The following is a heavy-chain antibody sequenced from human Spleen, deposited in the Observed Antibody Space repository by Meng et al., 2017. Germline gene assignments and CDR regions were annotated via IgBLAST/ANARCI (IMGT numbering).Heavy chain of an antibody. V-gene: IGHV7-4-1*02. D-gene: IGHD1-26*01. CDR2: IDTNTGNP. CDR3: ARAGWDGATIEY. Sequence: QVQRVQSGSELKKPGASVKVSCKASGYSFTTYAMNWVRQAPGQGLEWMGWIDTNTGNPTYAQAFPGRFVFSLDTSVSTAFLQINNLEADDTALYYCARAGWDGATIEYWGPGTLVTVSS. CDR1: GYSFTTYA. J-gene: IGHJ4*02.